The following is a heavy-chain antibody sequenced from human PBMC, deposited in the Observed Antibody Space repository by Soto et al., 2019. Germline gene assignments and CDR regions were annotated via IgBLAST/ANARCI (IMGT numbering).Heavy chain of an antibody. Sequence: QVPLQESGPRLVRPSGTLSLTCNVSRGSITTANWWNWVRQPPGRGLEWIGEIYHSGSTNYNLSLKSQVNMSVDKSKNQFSLTLSSVTAADTVIYYCARRGGGVVLAATTPFDFWGQGILVTVSS. CDR2: IYHSGST. D-gene: IGHD2-15*01. CDR1: RGSITTANW. V-gene: IGHV4-4*02. J-gene: IGHJ4*02. CDR3: ARRGGGVVLAATTPFDF.